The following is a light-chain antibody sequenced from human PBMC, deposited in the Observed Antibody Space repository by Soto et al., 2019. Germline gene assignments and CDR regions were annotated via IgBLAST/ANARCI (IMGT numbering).Light chain of an antibody. J-gene: IGKJ1*01. CDR3: LQHKTYPWT. CDR1: QVIGNA. CDR2: SAS. Sequence: DIQMTQSPSSLSASVGDRVTITCRAMQVIGNALGWFQQKPGQAPKRLIYSASFLQTGVPSRFSGSGSGTEFPLTISSLQPDDFATYYCLQHKTYPWTFGQGTKVEIK. V-gene: IGKV1-17*01.